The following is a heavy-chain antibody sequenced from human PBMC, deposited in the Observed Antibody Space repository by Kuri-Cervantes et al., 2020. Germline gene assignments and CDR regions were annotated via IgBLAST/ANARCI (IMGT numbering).Heavy chain of an antibody. CDR2: ISSSSSYI. Sequence: GGSLRLSCAASGFALSKYTMNWVRQAPGKGLEWVSSISSSSSYIYYADSVKGRFTISRDNSKNTLYLQMNSLRAEDTAVYYCATGSGRWLDWGQGTLVTVSS. V-gene: IGHV3-21*04. CDR1: GFALSKYT. D-gene: IGHD3-10*01. J-gene: IGHJ4*02. CDR3: ATGSGRWLD.